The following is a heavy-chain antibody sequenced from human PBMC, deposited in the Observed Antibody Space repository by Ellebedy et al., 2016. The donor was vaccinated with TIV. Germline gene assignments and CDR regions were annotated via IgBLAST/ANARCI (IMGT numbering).Heavy chain of an antibody. Sequence: SETLSLTCSVSGGYIRGYYWNWIRQPPGRGLEYIGYIYYSGSTNYNPSLKSRVTISVDRAKSQFSLRLTSVTAADTAVYYCAGGDIARTPAGERNWFDPWGQGILVTVSS. CDR3: AGGDIARTPAGERNWFDP. D-gene: IGHD3-16*01. V-gene: IGHV4-59*01. CDR2: IYYSGST. CDR1: GGYIRGYY. J-gene: IGHJ5*02.